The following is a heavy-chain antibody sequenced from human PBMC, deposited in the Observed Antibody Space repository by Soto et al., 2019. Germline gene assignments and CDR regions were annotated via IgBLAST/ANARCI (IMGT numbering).Heavy chain of an antibody. CDR3: ARDHTIFGWFDP. CDR1: GYTFTSYA. Sequence: ASVKVSCKASGYTFTSYAMHWVRQAPGQRLEWMGWINAGNGNTKYSQKFQGRVTITRDTSASTAYMELSSLRSEDTAVYYCARDHTIFGWFDPWGQGTLVTVSS. J-gene: IGHJ5*02. D-gene: IGHD3-3*01. V-gene: IGHV1-3*01. CDR2: INAGNGNT.